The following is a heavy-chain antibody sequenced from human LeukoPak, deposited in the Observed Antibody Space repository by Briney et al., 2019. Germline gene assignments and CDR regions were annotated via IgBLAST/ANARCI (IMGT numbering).Heavy chain of an antibody. CDR1: GDSISSGDYY. J-gene: IGHJ6*04. Sequence: PSETLSLTCTVSGDSISSGDYYWSWIRQPAGKGLEWIGRIYNSGSTNYNPSLKSRVTISVDTSKNLFSLKLSSVTAADTAVYYCARGPPYAPGVLDVWGKGTTVTISS. D-gene: IGHD7-27*01. V-gene: IGHV4-61*02. CDR3: ARGPPYAPGVLDV. CDR2: IYNSGST.